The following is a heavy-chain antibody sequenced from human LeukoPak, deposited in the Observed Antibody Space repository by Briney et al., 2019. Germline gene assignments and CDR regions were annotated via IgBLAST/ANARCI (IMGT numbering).Heavy chain of an antibody. V-gene: IGHV5-51*01. CDR1: GYSFTSYW. Sequence: GESLKISCKGSGYSFTSYWIGWVRQMPGKGLEWMGIIYPGDSDTRYSPSFQGQVTISADKSISTAYLQWSSLKASDTAMYYCARYLVDTAMVTGFDYWGQGTLVTVSS. J-gene: IGHJ4*02. D-gene: IGHD5-18*01. CDR2: IYPGDSDT. CDR3: ARYLVDTAMVTGFDY.